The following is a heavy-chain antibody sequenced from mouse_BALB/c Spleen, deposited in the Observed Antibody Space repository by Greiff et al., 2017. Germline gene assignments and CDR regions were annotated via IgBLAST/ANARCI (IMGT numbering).Heavy chain of an antibody. J-gene: IGHJ3*01. Sequence: EVKLVESGGGLVKPGGSLKLSCAASGFTFSDYYMYWVRQTPEKRLEWVATISDGGSYTYYPDSVKGRFTISRDNAKNNLYLQMSSLKSEDTAMYYCARDRPNYGSSPAWFAYWGQGTLVTVSA. D-gene: IGHD1-1*01. CDR3: ARDRPNYGSSPAWFAY. CDR1: GFTFSDYY. CDR2: ISDGGSYT. V-gene: IGHV5-4*02.